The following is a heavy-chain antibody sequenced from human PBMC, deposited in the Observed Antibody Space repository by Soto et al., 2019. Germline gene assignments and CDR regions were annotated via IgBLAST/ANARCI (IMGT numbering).Heavy chain of an antibody. CDR1: GASISSYY. J-gene: IGHJ4*02. D-gene: IGHD3-10*01. V-gene: IGHV4-59*04. CDR2: IYYTGKT. Sequence: PSETLSLTCTVSGASISSYYWSWIRQPPGKGLEWIGTIYYTGKTYYSPSLRSRLTISIDTPKNQFSMKLTSVTAADTAVYYCGYYDSGHYVYWGQGSLVTVSS. CDR3: GYYDSGHYVY.